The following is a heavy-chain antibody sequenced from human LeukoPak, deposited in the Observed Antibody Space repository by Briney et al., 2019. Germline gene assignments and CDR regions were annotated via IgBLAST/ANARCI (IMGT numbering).Heavy chain of an antibody. V-gene: IGHV4-4*02. CDR3: ARVKDPGGYYYYYYMDV. J-gene: IGHJ6*03. Sequence: PSETLSLTCAVFGGSISSNNWWTWVRQSPEKGLEWIGEIYHSGGTTYNPSLKSRVTLSVDKSKNQFSLKLTSVTAADTAMYYCARVKDPGGYYYYYYMDVWGKGTTVTVSS. CDR1: GGSISSNNW. D-gene: IGHD3-16*01. CDR2: IYHSGGT.